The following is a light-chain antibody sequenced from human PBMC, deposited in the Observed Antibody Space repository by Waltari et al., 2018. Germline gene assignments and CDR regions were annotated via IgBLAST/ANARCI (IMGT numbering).Light chain of an antibody. J-gene: IGKJ4*01. CDR2: DAS. CDR3: QQRSSWPLT. CDR1: QSVSSY. Sequence: DIVLTQSPATLSVSPGERATLSCRASQSVSSYLAWDQQKPGQAPRLLIYDASNRATGIPARFSGSGSGTDFTLTISSLEPEDFAVYYCQQRSSWPLTFGGGTKVEIK. V-gene: IGKV3-11*01.